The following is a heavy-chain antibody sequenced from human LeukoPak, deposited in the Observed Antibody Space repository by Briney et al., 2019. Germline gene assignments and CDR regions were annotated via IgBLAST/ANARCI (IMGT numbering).Heavy chain of an antibody. J-gene: IGHJ5*02. CDR3: AKDTAVAGIVYWFDP. V-gene: IGHV3-43*02. CDR2: ISGDGGST. D-gene: IGHD6-19*01. CDR1: GFTFDDYA. Sequence: GGSLRLSCAASGFTFDDYAMHWVRQAPGKGLEWVSLISGDGGSTYYADSVKGRFTISRDNSKNSLSLQMNSLRTEDTALYYCAKDTAVAGIVYWFDPWGQGTLVTVSS.